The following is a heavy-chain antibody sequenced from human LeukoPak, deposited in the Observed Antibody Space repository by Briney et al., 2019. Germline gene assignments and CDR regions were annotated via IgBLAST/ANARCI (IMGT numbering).Heavy chain of an antibody. V-gene: IGHV1-18*01. J-gene: IGHJ4*02. CDR1: GYTFTSYG. Sequence: ASVKVSSKASGYTFTSYGISWVRQAPGQGLEWMGWISAYNGNTNYAQKLQGRVTMTRNTSISTAYMELSSLRSEDTAVYYCARYPFGAVAGTNYWGQGTLVTVSS. CDR2: ISAYNGNT. D-gene: IGHD6-19*01. CDR3: ARYPFGAVAGTNY.